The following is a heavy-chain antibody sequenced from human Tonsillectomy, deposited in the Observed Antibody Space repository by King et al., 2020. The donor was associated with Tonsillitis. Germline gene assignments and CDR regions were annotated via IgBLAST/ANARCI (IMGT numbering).Heavy chain of an antibody. V-gene: IGHV3-30*02. Sequence: QLVESGGGVVQPGGSLKLSCAASGFIFSNYGMHWVRQAPGKGLEWVAFIRYDGSNTYYGDSVKGRFTISRDNSKKTLYLQMNSLRTEDTAVYYCAKDYYLMYGGIDTFDMWGQGTMVTVSS. CDR3: AKDYYLMYGGIDTFDM. CDR2: IRYDGSNT. J-gene: IGHJ3*02. D-gene: IGHD4-23*01. CDR1: GFIFSNYG.